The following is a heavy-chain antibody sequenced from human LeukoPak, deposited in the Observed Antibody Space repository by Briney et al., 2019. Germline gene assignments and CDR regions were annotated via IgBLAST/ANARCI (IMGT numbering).Heavy chain of an antibody. CDR2: ISSNGATT. CDR3: AKTDGDYSALRGYFDY. Sequence: GGSLRLSCSASGFTFNRFYLHWVRQAPGKGLEFVSHISSNGATTYYADSVKGRFTISRDNSKNTLYLQMNSLRAEDTAVYYCAKTDGDYSALRGYFDYWGQGTLVTVSS. CDR1: GFTFNRFY. V-gene: IGHV3-64*04. D-gene: IGHD4-17*01. J-gene: IGHJ4*02.